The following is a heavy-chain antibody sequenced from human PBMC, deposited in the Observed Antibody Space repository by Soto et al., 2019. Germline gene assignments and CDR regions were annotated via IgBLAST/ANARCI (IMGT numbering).Heavy chain of an antibody. CDR1: GDSIHVGGYY. CDR3: GRCLTSNANCIDP. D-gene: IGHD2-2*01. V-gene: IGHV4-31*03. J-gene: IGHJ5*02. Sequence: PSETLSLTCSVSGDSIHVGGYYWTWSRRRPGKGLGWMAYIYYTGKTYYNPSLESRLPMWVDRSQHQLPLRLPPVTAAHSAVYFCGRCLTSNANCIDPWGEGTLGTVSS. CDR2: IYYTGKT.